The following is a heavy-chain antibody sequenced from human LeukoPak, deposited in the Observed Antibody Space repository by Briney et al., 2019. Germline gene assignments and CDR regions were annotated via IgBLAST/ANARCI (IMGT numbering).Heavy chain of an antibody. V-gene: IGHV3-48*03. CDR1: GFTFSSYE. D-gene: IGHD5-24*01. CDR2: ISSSGSTI. CDR3: ARTDGYNSPYFDY. Sequence: GVLRLSCAASGFTFSSYEMNWVRQAPGKGLEGVSYISSSGSTIYYADSVKGRFTISRDNAKNSLYLKMNSLRAEDTAVYYCARTDGYNSPYFDYWGQGTLVTVSS. J-gene: IGHJ4*02.